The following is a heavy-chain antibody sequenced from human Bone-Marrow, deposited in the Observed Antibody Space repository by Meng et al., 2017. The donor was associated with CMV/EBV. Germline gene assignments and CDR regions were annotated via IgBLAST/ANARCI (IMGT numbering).Heavy chain of an antibody. D-gene: IGHD1-26*01. CDR1: GFTFSNAW. J-gene: IGHJ6*02. V-gene: IGHV3-15*01. Sequence: GGSLRLSCAASGFTFSNAWMSWVRQSPGKGLEWVGRIKSKTDGGTTDYAAPVTGRFTISRDDSKNTLYLQMNSLKTEDTAVYYCTTDRPWEDGFSYYYYGMDVWGQGTTVTVSS. CDR3: TTDRPWEDGFSYYYYGMDV. CDR2: IKSKTDGGTT.